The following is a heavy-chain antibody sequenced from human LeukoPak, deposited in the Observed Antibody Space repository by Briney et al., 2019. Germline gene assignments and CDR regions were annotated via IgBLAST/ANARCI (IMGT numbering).Heavy chain of an antibody. CDR1: GFTFSSYA. J-gene: IGHJ3*02. V-gene: IGHV3-23*01. Sequence: GGSLRLSCAASGFTFSSYAMSWVRQAPGKGLEWVSAISGTGDSTYYADSVKGRFTISRDNSKNTLYLQMNSLRAEDTAIYYCAKKYSYGWDDAFDIWGQGTMVTVSS. D-gene: IGHD5-18*01. CDR2: ISGTGDST. CDR3: AKKYSYGWDDAFDI.